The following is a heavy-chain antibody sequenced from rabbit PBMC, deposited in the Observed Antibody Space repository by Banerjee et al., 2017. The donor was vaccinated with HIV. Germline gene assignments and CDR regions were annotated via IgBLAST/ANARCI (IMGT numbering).Heavy chain of an antibody. V-gene: IGHV1S47*01. Sequence: QEQLVESGGGLVTLGGSLKLSCKASGIDFSSYGISWVRQAPGKGLEWIAYIYPDYGSTDYASWVNGRFTISLDNAQNTVFLQMTSLTAADTATYFCASIYTYGYAGYAYATWGPGTLVTVS. J-gene: IGHJ2*01. D-gene: IGHD6-1*01. CDR2: IYPDYGST. CDR3: ASIYTYGYAGYAYAT. CDR1: GIDFSSYG.